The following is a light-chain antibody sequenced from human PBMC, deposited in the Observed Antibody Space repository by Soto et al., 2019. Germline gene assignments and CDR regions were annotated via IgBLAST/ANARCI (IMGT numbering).Light chain of an antibody. CDR1: QGISTY. CDR3: LQHNSHPLT. Sequence: DIQMTQSPSSLSASVGDRVTITCRASQGISTYLGWYQQKPGKAPKRLIYAASSLQIGDPSRFSGSGSGTEFTLTISSLQPEDFATYYCLQHNSHPLTFGGGTRVEIK. J-gene: IGKJ4*01. CDR2: AAS. V-gene: IGKV1-17*01.